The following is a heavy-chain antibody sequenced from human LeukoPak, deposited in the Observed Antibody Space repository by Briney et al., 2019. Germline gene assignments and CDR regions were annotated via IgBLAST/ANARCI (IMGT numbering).Heavy chain of an antibody. D-gene: IGHD6-13*01. Sequence: GRSLRLSCAASGFTFSSYGMHWVRQAPGKGLEWVAVIWYDGSNKYYADSVKGRFTISRDNSKNTLYLQMDSLRAEDTAVYYCAKDNGGILGWDWGQGTLVTVSS. CDR1: GFTFSSYG. CDR2: IWYDGSNK. J-gene: IGHJ4*02. V-gene: IGHV3-33*06. CDR3: AKDNGGILGWD.